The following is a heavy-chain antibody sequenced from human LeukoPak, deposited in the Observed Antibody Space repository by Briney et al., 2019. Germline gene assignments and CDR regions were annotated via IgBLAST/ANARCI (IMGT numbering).Heavy chain of an antibody. CDR2: ISGSGGST. J-gene: IGHJ5*02. D-gene: IGHD3-3*01. Sequence: GRSLRLSCAASGFTFDDYAMHWVRQAPGKGLEWVSAISGSGGSTYYADSVKGRFTISRDNSKNTLYLQMNSLRAEDTAVYYCAKECVLRFLEWDVGNWFDPWGQGTLVTVSS. CDR3: AKECVLRFLEWDVGNWFDP. CDR1: GFTFDDYA. V-gene: IGHV3-23*01.